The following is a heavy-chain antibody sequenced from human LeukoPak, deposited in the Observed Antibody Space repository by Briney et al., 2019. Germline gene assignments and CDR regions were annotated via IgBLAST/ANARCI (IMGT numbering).Heavy chain of an antibody. CDR2: LQYDGNIK. Sequence: PGGSLRLXCAASGFSFSDYGIHWFRQAPGKGLEWVAFLQYDGNIKYYADSVKGRFTISRDNSKNTVYLQMNSLRAEDTAVYYCAKRGPGYWGSGREYYYYYMDIWGKGTTVTVSS. V-gene: IGHV3-30*02. CDR1: GFSFSDYG. J-gene: IGHJ6*03. CDR3: AKRGPGYWGSGREYYYYYMDI. D-gene: IGHD2-2*03.